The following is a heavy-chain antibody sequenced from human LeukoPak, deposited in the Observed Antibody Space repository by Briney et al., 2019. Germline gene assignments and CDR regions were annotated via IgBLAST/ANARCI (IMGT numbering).Heavy chain of an antibody. CDR1: GFTVSSNY. CDR2: ISSSSSTI. V-gene: IGHV3-48*02. D-gene: IGHD2-21*02. J-gene: IGHJ1*01. Sequence: GGSLRLSCAASGFTVSSNYMSWVRQAPGKGLEWVSYISSSSSTIYYADSVKGRFTISRDNAKNSLYLQMNSLRDEDTAVYYCAGAYCGGDCAEYFQHWGQGTLVTVSS. CDR3: AGAYCGGDCAEYFQH.